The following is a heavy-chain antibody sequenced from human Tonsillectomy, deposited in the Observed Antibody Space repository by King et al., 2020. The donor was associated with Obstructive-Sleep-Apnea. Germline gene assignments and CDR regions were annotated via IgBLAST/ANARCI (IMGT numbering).Heavy chain of an antibody. CDR3: ASPMIADSRKIYFDY. J-gene: IGHJ4*02. CDR2: IYSGGST. CDR1: TFTVSSNY. D-gene: IGHD3-22*01. Sequence: VQLVESGGGLVQPGGSLRLSCAASTFTVSSNYMSWVRQAPGKGLEWVSIIYSGGSTYYADSVKGRFTISRDNSKNTVYLQMNSLRAEDTAVYYCASPMIADSRKIYFDYWGQGTLVTVSS. V-gene: IGHV3-66*01.